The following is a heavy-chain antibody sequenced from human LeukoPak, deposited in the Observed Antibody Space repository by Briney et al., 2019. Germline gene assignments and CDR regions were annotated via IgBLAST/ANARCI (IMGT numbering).Heavy chain of an antibody. V-gene: IGHV3-30*04. CDR2: ISYDGSNK. J-gene: IGHJ1*01. CDR3: AKETHYYDSSGYPLPHFQH. Sequence: GGSLRLSCAASGFTFSSYAMHWVRQAPGKGLEWVAVISYDGSNKYYADSVKGRFTISRDNSKNTLYLQMNSLRAEDTAVYYCAKETHYYDSSGYPLPHFQHWGQGTLVTVSS. CDR1: GFTFSSYA. D-gene: IGHD3-22*01.